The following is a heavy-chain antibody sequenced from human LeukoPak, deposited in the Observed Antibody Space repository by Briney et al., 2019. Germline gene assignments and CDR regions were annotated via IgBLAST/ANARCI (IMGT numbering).Heavy chain of an antibody. CDR3: ARGYDSSGFFDY. Sequence: GGSLRLSRAASGFTFSSYWMHWVRHAPGKGLVWVSRINSDGSSTSYADSVKGRFTISRDNAKNTLYLQMNSLRAEDTAVYYCARGYDSSGFFDYWGQGTLVTVSS. D-gene: IGHD3-22*01. CDR2: INSDGSST. CDR1: GFTFSSYW. J-gene: IGHJ4*02. V-gene: IGHV3-74*01.